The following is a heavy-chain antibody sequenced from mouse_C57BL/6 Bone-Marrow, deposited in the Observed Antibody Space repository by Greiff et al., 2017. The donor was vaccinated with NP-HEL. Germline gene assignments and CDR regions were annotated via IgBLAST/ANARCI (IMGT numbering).Heavy chain of an antibody. D-gene: IGHD4-1*01. CDR1: GYTFTSYW. V-gene: IGHV1-59*01. CDR2: IDPSDSYT. J-gene: IGHJ2*01. CDR3: APGFDY. Sequence: QVQLQQPGAELVRPGTSVKLSCKASGYTFTSYWMHWVKQRPGQGLEWIGVIDPSDSYTNYNQKFKGKATLTVDTSSSTAYMQLSSLTSEDSAVYYCAPGFDYWGQGTTLTVSS.